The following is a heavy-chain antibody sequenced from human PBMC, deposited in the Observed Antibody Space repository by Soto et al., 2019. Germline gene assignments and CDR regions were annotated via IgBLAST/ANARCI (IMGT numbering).Heavy chain of an antibody. D-gene: IGHD3-10*01. CDR2: INPSGGST. V-gene: IGHV1-46*03. CDR1: GYTFTTYY. Sequence: ASVKVSCKASGYTFTTYYMQWVRQAPGQGLEWMGIINPSGGSTTYAQKFQGRVTMTRDTSTSTVYMELSSLSSEDTAVYFCARDSITIYSTLDYYGMDVWGQGTTVTVSS. CDR3: ARDSITIYSTLDYYGMDV. J-gene: IGHJ6*02.